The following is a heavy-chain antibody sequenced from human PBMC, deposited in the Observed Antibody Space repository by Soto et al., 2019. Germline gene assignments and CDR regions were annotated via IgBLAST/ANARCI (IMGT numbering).Heavy chain of an antibody. J-gene: IGHJ6*01. D-gene: IGHD5-12*01. CDR3: ARDNGGYSGYDWTAGTAV. V-gene: IGHV4-59*01. Sequence: PPRQGLEWSGYIYYSGSTNYNPSLKSRVTISVDTSKNQFSLKLSSVTAADTAVYYCARDNGGYSGYDWTAGTAVWVQGTTVPVSS. CDR2: IYYSGST.